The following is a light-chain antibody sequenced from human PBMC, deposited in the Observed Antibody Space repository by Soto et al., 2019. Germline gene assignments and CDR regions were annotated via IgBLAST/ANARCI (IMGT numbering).Light chain of an antibody. CDR2: GAS. J-gene: IGKJ2*01. V-gene: IGKV3-15*01. Sequence: EIVMTHSPATLSVSPGDRATLSCRASQNVRDNLAWYQQNPGQAPRLLIYGASTRATGIPARFSGSESGTEFTLTIDSLQSEDFALYFCQQSNNWPYTFGQGTKLEIK. CDR1: QNVRDN. CDR3: QQSNNWPYT.